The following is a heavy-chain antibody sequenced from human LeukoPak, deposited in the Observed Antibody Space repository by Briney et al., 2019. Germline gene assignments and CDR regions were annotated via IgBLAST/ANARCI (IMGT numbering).Heavy chain of an antibody. Sequence: GGSLRLSCAASGFTFSSYDVHWVRQATGRGLEWVSAMGTAGDTYYAGSVKGRFTISRDDAKNSFYLQMNSLRAGDTAVYYCAALGGSIYWGQGTVVTVSS. D-gene: IGHD1-26*01. CDR1: GFTFSSYD. J-gene: IGHJ4*02. CDR3: AALGGSIY. V-gene: IGHV3-13*01. CDR2: MGTAGDT.